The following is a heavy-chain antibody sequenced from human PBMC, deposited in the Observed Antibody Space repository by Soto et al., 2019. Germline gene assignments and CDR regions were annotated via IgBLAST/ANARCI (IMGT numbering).Heavy chain of an antibody. CDR3: ARRGGGNQQWLASSPNAHFDY. Sequence: SETLSLTCTVSGGSISSSSYYWGWIRQPPGKGLEWIGSIYYSGSTYYNPSLKCRVTISVDTSKNQFSLKLSSVTAADTAVYYCARRGGGNQQWLASSPNAHFDYWGQGTLVTVSS. CDR2: IYYSGST. D-gene: IGHD6-19*01. V-gene: IGHV4-39*01. CDR1: GGSISSSSYY. J-gene: IGHJ4*02.